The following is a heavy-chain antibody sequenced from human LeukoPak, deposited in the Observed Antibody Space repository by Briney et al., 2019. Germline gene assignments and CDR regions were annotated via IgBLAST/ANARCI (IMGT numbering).Heavy chain of an antibody. Sequence: PSETLSLTCTVSGGSISSYYWSWIRQPPGKGLEWIGYIYYSGSTNYNPSLKSRVTISVDTSKNQFSLKLSSVTAADTAVYYCARPKVSGWYLGFDYWSQGTLVTVSS. D-gene: IGHD6-19*01. J-gene: IGHJ4*02. V-gene: IGHV4-59*01. CDR3: ARPKVSGWYLGFDY. CDR2: IYYSGST. CDR1: GGSISSYY.